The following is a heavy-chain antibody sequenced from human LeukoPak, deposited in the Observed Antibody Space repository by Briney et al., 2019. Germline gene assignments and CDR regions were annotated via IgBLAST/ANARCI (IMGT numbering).Heavy chain of an antibody. J-gene: IGHJ4*02. D-gene: IGHD6-13*01. Sequence: GGSLRLSCVGSGFTFSGNSMNWVRHAPGTGLDWVSHISASSTIIHYADSVKGRVTISRDNAKNSVFLQMNRLRVEDTAVYYCTTSRHSSSWYYNDYWGQGILVTVS. CDR3: TTSRHSSSWYYNDY. V-gene: IGHV3-48*01. CDR2: ISASSTII. CDR1: GFTFSGNS.